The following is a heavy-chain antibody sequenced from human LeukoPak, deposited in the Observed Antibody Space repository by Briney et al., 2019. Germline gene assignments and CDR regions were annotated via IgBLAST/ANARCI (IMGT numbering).Heavy chain of an antibody. J-gene: IGHJ4*02. CDR3: ARDSGYSSGWYFAY. CDR1: GYTFTGYY. V-gene: IGHV1-2*02. CDR2: INPNSGGT. D-gene: IGHD6-19*01. Sequence: GASVKVSCKASGYTFTGYYMHWVRQAPGQGLEWMGWINPNSGGTNYAQKFQGRVTMTRDTSISTAYMELSRLRSDDTAVYYCARDSGYSSGWYFAYWGQGTLVTVSS.